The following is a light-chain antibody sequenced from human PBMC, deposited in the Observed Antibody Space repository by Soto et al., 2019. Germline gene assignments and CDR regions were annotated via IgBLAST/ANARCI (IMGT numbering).Light chain of an antibody. CDR2: GNS. CDR1: SSNIGAHYD. CDR3: QSYDNSLSVYV. Sequence: QSVLTQPPSVSGAPGQRVTISCTGSSSNIGAHYDVHWYQQLPGTAPKLLIYGNSNRPSGVPDRFSGSKSGTSASLAITGLQAEDEADYHCQSYDNSLSVYVFGTGTKVTVL. V-gene: IGLV1-40*01. J-gene: IGLJ1*01.